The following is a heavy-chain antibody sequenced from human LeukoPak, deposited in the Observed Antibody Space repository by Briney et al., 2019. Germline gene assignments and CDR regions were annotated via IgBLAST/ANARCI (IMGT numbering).Heavy chain of an antibody. D-gene: IGHD3-3*01. CDR3: ASWSGYYPYYYYMDV. CDR1: GGSFSGYY. J-gene: IGHJ6*03. Sequence: PSETLSLTCAVYGGSFSGYYWSWIRQPPGKGLEWIGEINHSGSTNYNPSLKSRVTISVDTSKNQFSLKLSSVTAADTAVYYCASWSGYYPYYYYMDVWGKGTTVTVSS. CDR2: INHSGST. V-gene: IGHV4-34*01.